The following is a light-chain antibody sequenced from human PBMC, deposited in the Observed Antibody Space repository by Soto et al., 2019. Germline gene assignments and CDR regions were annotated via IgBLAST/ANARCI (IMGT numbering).Light chain of an antibody. J-gene: IGKJ4*01. CDR1: QSVYKNF. CDR2: GAS. CDR3: QQYGSSPQT. Sequence: EIVLTQSPGTLSLSPGERATLSCRASQSVYKNFLAWYQQKPGQAPRLLINGASNWATGIPDRFSGSGSGTDFSLTIGRLEPEDFAVYFCQQYGSSPQTFGGGTKVAIK. V-gene: IGKV3-20*01.